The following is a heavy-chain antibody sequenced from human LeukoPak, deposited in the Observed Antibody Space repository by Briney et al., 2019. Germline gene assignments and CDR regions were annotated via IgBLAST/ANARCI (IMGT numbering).Heavy chain of an antibody. CDR3: GRSIWTQNSFPTDV. V-gene: IGHV3-7*01. CDR1: GFTFSASW. Sequence: PGESLRLSCVASGFTFSASWMTWVRQAPGKGLEWVANIKGDESEIYQLGSVRGRFTVSRDNARNSLYLQMHSLRDEDSAVYYCGRSIWTQNSFPTDVWGQGTTVTVSS. D-gene: IGHD3/OR15-3a*01. CDR2: IKGDESEI. J-gene: IGHJ6*02.